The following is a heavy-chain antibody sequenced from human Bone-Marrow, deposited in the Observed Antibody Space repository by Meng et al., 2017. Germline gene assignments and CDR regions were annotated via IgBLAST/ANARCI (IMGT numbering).Heavy chain of an antibody. CDR2: INAGNGNT. V-gene: IGHV1-3*01. CDR1: GYTFTSYA. J-gene: IGHJ6*02. D-gene: IGHD3-10*01. Sequence: ASVKVSCKASGYTFTSYAMHWVRQAPGQRLEWMGWINAGNGNTKYSQKFQGRVTITRDTSASTAYMELSSLRSEDTAVYYCARDTGASLRWFGELLSYYGMDVWGQGTTVTVSS. CDR3: ARDTGASLRWFGELLSYYGMDV.